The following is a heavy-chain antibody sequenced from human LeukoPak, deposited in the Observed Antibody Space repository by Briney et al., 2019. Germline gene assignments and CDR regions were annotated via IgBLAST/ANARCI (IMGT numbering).Heavy chain of an antibody. J-gene: IGHJ4*02. V-gene: IGHV1-3*01. CDR1: GYTFTSYA. CDR3: ARGDFWSGYLLDY. D-gene: IGHD3-3*01. CDR2: INAGNGNT. Sequence: GASVKVSCKASGYTFTSYAMHWVRQAPGQRLEWMGWINAGNGNTKYSQKFQGRVTITRDTSASTAYMELSSLRSEDTAVYYCARGDFWSGYLLDYWGQGTLVTVSS.